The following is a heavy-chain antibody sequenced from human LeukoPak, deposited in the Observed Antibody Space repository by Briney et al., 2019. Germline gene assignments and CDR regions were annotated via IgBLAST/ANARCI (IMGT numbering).Heavy chain of an antibody. CDR1: GYTFTGYY. CDR2: INPDIGRT. V-gene: IGHV1-2*02. CDR3: ANLPLNIGVDY. J-gene: IGHJ4*02. Sequence: ASVKVSCKASGYTFTGYYLHWVRQGPGQGLEYMGWINPDIGRTNYAQKFQGRVTMTRDTSISTAYMELSGLRSDDTAMYYCANLPLNIGVDYWGQGTLVTVSS. D-gene: IGHD2/OR15-2a*01.